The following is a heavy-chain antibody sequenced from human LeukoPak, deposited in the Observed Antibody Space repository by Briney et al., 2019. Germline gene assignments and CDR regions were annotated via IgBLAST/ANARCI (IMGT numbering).Heavy chain of an antibody. CDR1: GGSFSGYY. J-gene: IGHJ4*02. CDR3: ARFVWLLRSFDY. Sequence: PSETLSLTCAVYGGSFSGYYWSWIRQPPGKGLEWIGEINHSGSTNYNPSLKSRVTISVDTSKNQFSLRLSSVTAADTAVYYCARFVWLLRSFDYWGQGTLVTVSS. CDR2: INHSGST. D-gene: IGHD3-9*01. V-gene: IGHV4-34*01.